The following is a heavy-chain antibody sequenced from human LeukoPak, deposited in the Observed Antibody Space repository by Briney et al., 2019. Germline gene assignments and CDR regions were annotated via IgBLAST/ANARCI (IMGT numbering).Heavy chain of an antibody. D-gene: IGHD1-26*01. Sequence: GGSLRLSCAASGFTFSSYAMSWVRQAPGKGLEWVSAIGGSGGSTYYADSVKGRFTISRDNSKNTLYLQMNSLRAEDTAVYYCATGGYSGSYYFDYWGQGTLVTVSS. CDR3: ATGGYSGSYYFDY. CDR1: GFTFSSYA. J-gene: IGHJ4*02. CDR2: IGGSGGST. V-gene: IGHV3-23*01.